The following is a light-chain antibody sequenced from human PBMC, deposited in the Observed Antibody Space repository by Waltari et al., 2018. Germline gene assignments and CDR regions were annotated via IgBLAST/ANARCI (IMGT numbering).Light chain of an antibody. Sequence: EIVMTQSPESLAVSLGERATINCKSSQSVLKSSTNKNYLAWYQHRPGQRPKLLFYWSSTREAGVPDRFSTSGSGTDFTLTISSLQAEDVAVYYCQQYYNAPVTFGGGTKMEIK. V-gene: IGKV4-1*01. CDR1: QSVLKSSTNKNY. CDR2: WSS. J-gene: IGKJ4*01. CDR3: QQYYNAPVT.